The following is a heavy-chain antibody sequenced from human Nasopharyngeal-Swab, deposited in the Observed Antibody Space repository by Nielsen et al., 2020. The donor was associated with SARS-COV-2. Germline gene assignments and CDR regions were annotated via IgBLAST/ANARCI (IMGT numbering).Heavy chain of an antibody. D-gene: IGHD2-15*01. CDR1: GFTFSDPA. CDR3: TRCGGGCYSGRDY. CDR2: IRSKGNNYAT. Sequence: GGSLRLSCAASGFTFSDPAIHWVRQASGEGLEWVARIRSKGNNYATAYSASVKGRFIIFRDDPTNTAYLQMNSLTTEDTAMYYCTRCGGGCYSGRDYWGQGTLVTVSS. J-gene: IGHJ4*02. V-gene: IGHV3-73*01.